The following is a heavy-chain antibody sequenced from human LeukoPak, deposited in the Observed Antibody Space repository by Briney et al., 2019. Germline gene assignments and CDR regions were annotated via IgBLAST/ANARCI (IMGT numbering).Heavy chain of an antibody. CDR1: GGSFSGYY. D-gene: IGHD6-13*01. CDR3: ARGLKAAEQRYYYYYGMDV. Sequence: PSETLSLTCAVYGGSFSGYYWSWIRQPPGKGLEWIGEINHSGSTNYNPSLKSRVTISVDTSKNQFSLKLSSVTAADTAVYYCARGLKAAEQRYYYYYGMDVWGKGTTVTVSS. CDR2: INHSGST. V-gene: IGHV4-34*01. J-gene: IGHJ6*04.